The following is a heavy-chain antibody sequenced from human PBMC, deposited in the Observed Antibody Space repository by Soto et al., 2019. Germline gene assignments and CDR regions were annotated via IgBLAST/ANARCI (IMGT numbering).Heavy chain of an antibody. D-gene: IGHD3-3*01. J-gene: IGHJ5*02. Sequence: PSETLSLTCTVSGGSISSSSYYWGWIRQPPGKGLEWIGSIYYSGSTYYNPSLKSRVTISVDTSKNQFSLKLSSVTAADTAVYYCARHGPIDYDFWSGYNWFDPRGQGTLVTVSS. CDR2: IYYSGST. V-gene: IGHV4-39*01. CDR3: ARHGPIDYDFWSGYNWFDP. CDR1: GGSISSSSYY.